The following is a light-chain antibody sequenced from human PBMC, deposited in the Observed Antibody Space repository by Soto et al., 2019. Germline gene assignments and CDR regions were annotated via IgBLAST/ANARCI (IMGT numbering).Light chain of an antibody. Sequence: EIVLTQSLGTLSLSPGERATLSCRASQSVSSNYLAWYQQKPGQAPRLLIYGASTRATGIPARFSGSGSGTEFTLTISSLQSEDFPVYYCQQYNNWWTLGQGTKADIK. V-gene: IGKV3-15*01. CDR2: GAS. CDR3: QQYNNWWT. CDR1: QSVSSN. J-gene: IGKJ1*01.